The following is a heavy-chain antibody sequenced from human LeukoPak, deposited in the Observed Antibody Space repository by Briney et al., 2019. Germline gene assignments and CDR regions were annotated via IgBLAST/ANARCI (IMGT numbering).Heavy chain of an antibody. D-gene: IGHD7-27*01. CDR3: AKDGDSYYFDY. Sequence: GRSLRLSCAASGFTFSSYGMHWVRLAPGKGLEWVAVISYDGSNKYYADSVKGRFTISRDNSKNTLYLQMNSLRAEDTAVYYCAKDGDSYYFDYWGQGTLVTVSS. J-gene: IGHJ4*02. CDR1: GFTFSSYG. V-gene: IGHV3-30*18. CDR2: ISYDGSNK.